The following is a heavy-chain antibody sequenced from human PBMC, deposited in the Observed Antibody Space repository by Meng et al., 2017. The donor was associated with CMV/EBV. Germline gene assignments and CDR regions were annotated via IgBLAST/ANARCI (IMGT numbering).Heavy chain of an antibody. D-gene: IGHD5-18*01. V-gene: IGHV3-15*01. Sequence: GESLKISCAASGFTFSNAWMSWVRQAPGKGLEWVGRIKSKTDGGTTDYSAPVKGRFTISRDDSKNTLYLQMNSLKTEDTAVYYCTTARDTAIDYWGQGTLVTVSS. CDR3: TTARDTAIDY. CDR1: GFTFSNAW. J-gene: IGHJ4*02. CDR2: IKSKTDGGTT.